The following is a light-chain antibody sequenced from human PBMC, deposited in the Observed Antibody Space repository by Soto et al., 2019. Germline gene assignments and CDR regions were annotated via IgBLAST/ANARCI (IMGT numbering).Light chain of an antibody. CDR3: HQYHNFPRT. CDR2: KAS. V-gene: IGKV1-5*03. Sequence: DIPLTQSPSTLSASVGERVTITCRASQSINGWLAWYQQKPGQAPNLLIYKASTLESGVPSRFSGSGSGTEFTLTVSSLQPDDFATYYCHQYHNFPRTFGQGTKVE. J-gene: IGKJ1*01. CDR1: QSINGW.